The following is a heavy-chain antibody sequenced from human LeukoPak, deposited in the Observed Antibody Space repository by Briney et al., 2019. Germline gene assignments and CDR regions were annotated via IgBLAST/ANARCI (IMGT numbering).Heavy chain of an antibody. CDR2: IKCDGSEK. D-gene: IGHD4-23*01. V-gene: IGHV3-7*03. CDR3: ATCYDYGGHPAHFDY. J-gene: IGHJ4*02. Sequence: GGSLRLSCAASGFTFSSYWMTWVRQAPGKGLEWVANIKCDGSEKYYVDSVKGRFTISRDNAKNSLYLQMNSLRAEDTAVYYCATCYDYGGHPAHFDYWGQGTLVTVSS. CDR1: GFTFSSYW.